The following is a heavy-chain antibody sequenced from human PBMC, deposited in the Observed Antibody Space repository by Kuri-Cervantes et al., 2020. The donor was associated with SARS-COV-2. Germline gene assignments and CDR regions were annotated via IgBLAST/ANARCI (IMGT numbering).Heavy chain of an antibody. Sequence: GGPLRLSCSASGFTFSSYAMHWVRQAPGKGLEYVSAISSNGGSTYYADSVKGRFTISRDNSKNTLYLQMSSLRAEDTSVYYCVKSPGYRGYGSHAWGQGTLVTVSS. J-gene: IGHJ5*02. V-gene: IGHV3-64D*06. CDR2: ISSNGGST. CDR3: VKSPGYRGYGSHA. CDR1: GFTFSSYA. D-gene: IGHD5-12*01.